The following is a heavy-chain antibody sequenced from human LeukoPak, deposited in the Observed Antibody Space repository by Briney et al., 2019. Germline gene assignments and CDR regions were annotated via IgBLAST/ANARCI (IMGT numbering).Heavy chain of an antibody. V-gene: IGHV3-66*01. J-gene: IGHJ3*01. CDR2: IYSGGST. CDR1: GFTVSSNY. CDR3: AKDQANTAMVFQF. D-gene: IGHD5-18*01. Sequence: GGSLRLSCAASGFTVSSNYMSWVRQAPGKGLEWVSVIYSGGSTYYADSVKGGFTISSDNSKNTLYLQMNSLRAEDTAVYYCAKDQANTAMVFQFWGQGTMVTVSS.